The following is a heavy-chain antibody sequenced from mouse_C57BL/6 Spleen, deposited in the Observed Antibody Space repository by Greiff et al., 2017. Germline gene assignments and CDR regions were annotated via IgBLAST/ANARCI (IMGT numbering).Heavy chain of an antibody. CDR3: AILNPDYGSSYHWYFDV. CDR2: IDPSDSYT. V-gene: IGHV1-69*01. CDR1: GYTFTSYW. D-gene: IGHD1-1*01. Sequence: QVQLQQPGAELVMPGASVKLSCKASGYTFTSYWMHWVKQRPGQGLEWIGEIDPSDSYTNYNQKFKGKSTVTVDKSSSTAYMQLSSLTSEDSAVYYCAILNPDYGSSYHWYFDVWGTGTTVTVSS. J-gene: IGHJ1*03.